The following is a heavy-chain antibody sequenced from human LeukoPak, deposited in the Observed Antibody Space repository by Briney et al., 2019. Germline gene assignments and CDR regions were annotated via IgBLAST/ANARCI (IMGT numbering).Heavy chain of an antibody. D-gene: IGHD1-26*01. CDR2: IYYSGST. CDR3: ARRGLRTSFDY. J-gene: IGHJ4*02. Sequence: SETLSLTCTVSGGSIRSYYWSWIRQPPGKGLEWIGYIYYSGSTNYNPSLKSRVTISVDTSKNQFSLKLSSVTAADTAVYYCARRGLRTSFDYWGQGTLVTVSS. V-gene: IGHV4-59*08. CDR1: GGSIRSYY.